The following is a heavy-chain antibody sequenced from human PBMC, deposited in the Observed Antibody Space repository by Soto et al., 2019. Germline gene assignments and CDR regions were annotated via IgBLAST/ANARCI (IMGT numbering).Heavy chain of an antibody. CDR3: VLLSIAARRTSNYYYYYGMDV. CDR2: IDPSDSYT. V-gene: IGHV5-10-1*01. Sequence: PGASLKISCKGSGYSFTSYWISWVRQMPGKGLEWMGRIDPSDSYTNYSPSFQGHVTISADKSISTAYLQWSSLKASDTAMYYCVLLSIAARRTSNYYYYYGMDVWGQGTTVTVSS. J-gene: IGHJ6*02. CDR1: GYSFTSYW. D-gene: IGHD6-6*01.